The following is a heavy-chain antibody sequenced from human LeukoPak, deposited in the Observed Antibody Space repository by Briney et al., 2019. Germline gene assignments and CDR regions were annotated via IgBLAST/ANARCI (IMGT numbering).Heavy chain of an antibody. V-gene: IGHV3-23*01. CDR1: GFRFKNFG. CDR2: TSASGGGA. J-gene: IGHJ4*02. Sequence: GGSLRLSCAASGFRFKNFGMTWARQAPGKGLEWVSTSASGGGAYYADSVKGRFTISRDNSKDTLSLQMNTLRAEDTAVYYCAKDVRRAEYCSATTCYTSSFDYWGQGTLVTVSS. CDR3: AKDVRRAEYCSATTCYTSSFDY. D-gene: IGHD2-2*02.